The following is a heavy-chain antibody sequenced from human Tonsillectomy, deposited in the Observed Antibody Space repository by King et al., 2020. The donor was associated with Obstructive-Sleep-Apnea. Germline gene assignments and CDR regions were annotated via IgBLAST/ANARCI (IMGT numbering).Heavy chain of an antibody. J-gene: IGHJ2*01. V-gene: IGHV4-4*02. CDR1: GGSISSSNW. CDR3: ARVGLRLNHGNWYFDL. D-gene: IGHD5-12*01. CDR2: IYHSGST. Sequence: QLQESGPGLVKPSGTLSLTCAVSGGSISSSNWWSWVRQPPGKGLEWIGEIYHSGSTNYNPSLKSRVTISVDKSKNPFSLKLSSVTAADTAVYYCARVGLRLNHGNWYFDLWGRGTLVTVSS.